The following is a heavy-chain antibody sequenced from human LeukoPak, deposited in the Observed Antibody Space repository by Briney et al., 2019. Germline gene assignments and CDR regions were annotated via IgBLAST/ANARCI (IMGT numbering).Heavy chain of an antibody. CDR2: ISSSGSTI. Sequence: GGSLRLSCAASGFTFSDYYMSWIRQAPGKGLEWVSYISSSGSTIYYADSVKGRSTISRDNAKNSLYLQMNSLRAEDTAVYYCARREADYYYYMDVWGKGTTVTVSS. V-gene: IGHV3-11*04. CDR3: ARREADYYYYMDV. CDR1: GFTFSDYY. J-gene: IGHJ6*03. D-gene: IGHD2-15*01.